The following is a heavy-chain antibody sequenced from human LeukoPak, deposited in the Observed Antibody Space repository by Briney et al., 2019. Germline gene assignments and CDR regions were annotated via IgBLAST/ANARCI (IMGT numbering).Heavy chain of an antibody. CDR2: VSRSGST. D-gene: IGHD3-3*01. V-gene: IGHV4-38-2*02. J-gene: IGHJ4*02. CDR3: ARDSLHYDYWSGYYSPFDH. CDR1: AYSISTGHY. Sequence: SETLSLTCTVSAYSISTGHYWAWIRQPPGKGLEWIGSVSRSGSTYYNPSLKSRVTISIDRSKSQFSLKLTSVTAADTAVYYCARDSLHYDYWSGYYSPFDHWGQGTLVTVFS.